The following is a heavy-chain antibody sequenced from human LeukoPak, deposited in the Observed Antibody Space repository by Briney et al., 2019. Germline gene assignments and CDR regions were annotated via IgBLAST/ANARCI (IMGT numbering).Heavy chain of an antibody. V-gene: IGHV4-31*03. CDR3: ARVGSEQWLVPLVPDY. D-gene: IGHD6-19*01. Sequence: SETLSLTCTVSGGSISSGGYYWSWIRQHPGKGLEWIGYIYYSGSTYYNPSLKSRVTISVDTSKNQFSLKLSSVTAADTAVYYCARVGSEQWLVPLVPDYWGQGTLVIVSS. CDR2: IYYSGST. CDR1: GGSISSGGYY. J-gene: IGHJ4*02.